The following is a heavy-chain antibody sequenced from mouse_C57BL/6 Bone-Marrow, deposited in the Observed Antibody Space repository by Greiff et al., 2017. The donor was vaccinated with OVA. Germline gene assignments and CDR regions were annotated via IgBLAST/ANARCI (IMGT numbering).Heavy chain of an antibody. D-gene: IGHD2-2*01. CDR2: IYPGDGDT. CDR1: GYAFSSSW. Sequence: QVQLQQSGPELVKPGASVKISCKASGYAFSSSWMNWVKQRPGKGLEWIGRIYPGDGDTNYNGKFKGKATLTADKSSSTAYMQLSSLTSEDSAVYFCARAGYDVWFDYWGQGTTLTVSS. CDR3: ARAGYDVWFDY. V-gene: IGHV1-82*01. J-gene: IGHJ2*01.